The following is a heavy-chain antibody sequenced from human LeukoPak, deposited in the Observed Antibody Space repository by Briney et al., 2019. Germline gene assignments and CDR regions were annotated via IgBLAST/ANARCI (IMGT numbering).Heavy chain of an antibody. CDR3: ANSLIAVGSFAF. Sequence: GGSLRLSCAASGFTFSTYGMNWVRQAPGKGLEWVSAISAGGGNTYYADSVKGRFTISRDNSKNTLFLEMNSLRAEDTAVYYCANSLIAVGSFAFWGQGTLVTVSS. V-gene: IGHV3-23*01. CDR1: GFTFSTYG. CDR2: ISAGGGNT. D-gene: IGHD6-13*01. J-gene: IGHJ4*02.